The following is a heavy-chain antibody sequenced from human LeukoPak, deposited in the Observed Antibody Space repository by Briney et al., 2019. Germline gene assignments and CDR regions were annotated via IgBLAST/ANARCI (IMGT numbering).Heavy chain of an antibody. V-gene: IGHV3-9*01. D-gene: IGHD6-19*01. CDR2: VSWNRGSI. CDR3: AKVSSGWYGSEPFDY. J-gene: IGHJ4*02. Sequence: SLRLSYAASGFTFDDYAMHWARRAPGKGLEGVSGVSWNRGSIGYADSVKGRFTISRDNAKNSLYLQMNSLRAKDTALYYCAKVSSGWYGSEPFDYWGQGTLVTVSS. CDR1: GFTFDDYA.